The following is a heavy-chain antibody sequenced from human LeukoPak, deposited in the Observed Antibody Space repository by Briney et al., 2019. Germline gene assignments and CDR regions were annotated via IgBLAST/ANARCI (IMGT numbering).Heavy chain of an antibody. CDR3: RCEPKY. Sequence: GGSLRLSCAASGFTVSNNYMSWVRQTPGKGLEWVSLIYSGGSTYYADSVKGRFTISRDNSKNTLYLQMNSLRAEDTAVYYCRCEPKYWGQGTLVTVSS. V-gene: IGHV3-66*01. CDR1: GFTVSNNY. CDR2: IYSGGST. J-gene: IGHJ4*02. D-gene: IGHD4/OR15-4a*01.